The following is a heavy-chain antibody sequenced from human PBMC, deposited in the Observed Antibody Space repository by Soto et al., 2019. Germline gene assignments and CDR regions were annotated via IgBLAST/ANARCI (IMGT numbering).Heavy chain of an antibody. CDR1: GGSIVGVGYY. CDR2: IYYSGST. D-gene: IGHD6-13*01. V-gene: IGHV4-31*03. J-gene: IGHJ5*02. CDR3: ARGIAEGVAWFDX. Sequence: SDTLSLTFTVSGGSIVGVGYYWSWIRQHPGKGLELIGYIYYSGSTYYNPSLKSRVTISVDTSKNQFSLKLSSVTAADTAVYYCARGIAEGVAWFDXWGQGTLVTVSX.